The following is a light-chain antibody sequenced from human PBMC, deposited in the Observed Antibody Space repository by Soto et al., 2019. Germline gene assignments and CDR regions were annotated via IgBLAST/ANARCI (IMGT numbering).Light chain of an antibody. Sequence: EVVVTQSPGTLSLSPGERATLSCRASQSVTSDYLAWYQQKPGQSPRLLMSGASRRATGVPDRFSGSGYGTDFTLTISSLEPEDFAVYYCLLYGHALWAFGQGTKVEIK. CDR3: LLYGHALWA. CDR2: GAS. V-gene: IGKV3-20*01. CDR1: QSVTSDY. J-gene: IGKJ1*01.